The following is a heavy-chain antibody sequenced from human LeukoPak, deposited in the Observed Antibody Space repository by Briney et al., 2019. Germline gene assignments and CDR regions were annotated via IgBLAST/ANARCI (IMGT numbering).Heavy chain of an antibody. CDR1: GYTFTGYY. D-gene: IGHD6-19*01. V-gene: IGHV1-2*02. CDR3: ARGGAVAGRWDYYYYMDV. J-gene: IGHJ6*03. CDR2: INPNSGGT. Sequence: ASVKVSCKASGYTFTGYYMHWVRQAPGQGLEWMGWINPNSGGTNYAQKFQGRVTMTRDTSISTAYMELSRLRSDDTAVYYCARGGAVAGRWDYYYYMDVWGKGTTVTISS.